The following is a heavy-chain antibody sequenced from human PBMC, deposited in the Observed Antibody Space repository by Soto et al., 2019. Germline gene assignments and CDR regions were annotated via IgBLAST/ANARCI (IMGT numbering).Heavy chain of an antibody. V-gene: IGHV4-30-2*01. CDR1: GGSICSGGYS. Sequence: PSETLSLTCAVSGGSICSGGYSWSWIRQPPGKGLEWIGYIYHSGSTNYNPSLKRRVTISVDKSKNQFSLKLSSVTAADTAVYSCARVSGSYSYGMDVWGQGTMVTGSS. CDR2: IYHSGST. CDR3: ARVSGSYSYGMDV. J-gene: IGHJ6*02. D-gene: IGHD3-10*01.